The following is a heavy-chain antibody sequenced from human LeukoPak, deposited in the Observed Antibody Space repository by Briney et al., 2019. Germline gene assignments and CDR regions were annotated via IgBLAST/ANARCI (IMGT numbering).Heavy chain of an antibody. J-gene: IGHJ4*02. CDR1: GVTVSSSY. CDR2: MIPDGRIT. D-gene: IGHD3-22*01. V-gene: IGHV3-74*01. CDR3: ARGSAYSLDQ. Sequence: GGSLRLSCAASGVTVSSSYMSWVRQAPGKGLVWVSRMIPDGRITNYADSVKGRFTISRDNAKNTLYLQLNSLRDEDTAIYYCARGSAYSLDQWGQGTLVTVSS.